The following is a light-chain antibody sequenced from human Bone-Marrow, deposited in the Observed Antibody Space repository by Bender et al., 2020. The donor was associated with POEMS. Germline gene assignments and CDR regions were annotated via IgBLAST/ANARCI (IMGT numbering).Light chain of an antibody. V-gene: IGLV1-51*01. CDR1: SSNIGNNY. CDR2: DNN. Sequence: QSVLTQPPSVSAAPGQKVTISCSGSSSNIGNNYVSWYQQLPGTAPKLLIYDNNQRPSGIPDRFSGSKSGNTASLTISGLQADDEADYYCLSYTTSATYVFGTGTKVTVL. CDR3: LSYTTSATYV. J-gene: IGLJ1*01.